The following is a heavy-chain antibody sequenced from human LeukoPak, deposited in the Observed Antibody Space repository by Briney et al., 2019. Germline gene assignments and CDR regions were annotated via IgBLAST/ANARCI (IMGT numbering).Heavy chain of an antibody. CDR3: ARQTGSGLFILP. J-gene: IGHJ4*02. D-gene: IGHD3/OR15-3a*01. CDR1: GGSISSSSYY. V-gene: IGHV4-39*01. CDR2: MYSSGST. Sequence: SETLSLTCTVSGGSISSSSYYWGWIRQPPGKGLEWIGSMYSSGSTYYNPSLKSRVIISVDTSKNQFSLKLTSVTAADTAVYYCARQTGSGLFILPGGQGTLVTVSS.